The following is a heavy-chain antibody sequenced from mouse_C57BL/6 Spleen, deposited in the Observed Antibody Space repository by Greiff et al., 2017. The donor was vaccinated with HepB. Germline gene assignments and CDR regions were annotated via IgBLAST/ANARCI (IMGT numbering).Heavy chain of an antibody. Sequence: EVKVVESGGGLVKPGGSLKLSCAASGFTFSSYAMSWVRQTPEKRLEWVATISDGGSYTYYPDNVKGRFTISRDNAKNNLYLQMSHLKSEDTAMYYCASKPLGRRAYWGQGTLVTVSA. J-gene: IGHJ3*01. CDR1: GFTFSSYA. CDR3: ASKPLGRRAY. D-gene: IGHD6-1*01. V-gene: IGHV5-4*03. CDR2: ISDGGSYT.